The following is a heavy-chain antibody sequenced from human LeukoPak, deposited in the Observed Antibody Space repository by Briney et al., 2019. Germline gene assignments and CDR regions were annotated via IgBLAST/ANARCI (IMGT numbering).Heavy chain of an antibody. V-gene: IGHV3-30*04. CDR3: ARDPLGTRPGFDY. Sequence: GGSLRLSCAASGFTFSSYAMHWVRQAPGKGLEWVAVISYDGSNKYYADSVKGRFTISRDNSKNTLYLQMNSLRAEDTAVYYCARDPLGTRPGFDYWGQGTLVTVSS. D-gene: IGHD1-1*01. J-gene: IGHJ4*02. CDR2: ISYDGSNK. CDR1: GFTFSSYA.